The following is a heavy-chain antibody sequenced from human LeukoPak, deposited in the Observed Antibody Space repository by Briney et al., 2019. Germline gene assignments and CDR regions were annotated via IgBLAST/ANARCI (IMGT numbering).Heavy chain of an antibody. V-gene: IGHV3-74*01. CDR1: GFTFSNYW. D-gene: IGHD3-9*01. J-gene: IGHJ6*02. Sequence: SGGSLRLSCAASGFTFSNYWMHWVRQVPGKGLVWVSRINGDGSTTSHADSVKGRFTISRDNSKNSLYLQMNSLRTEDTALYYCAKTPLGDDILTGYYNPHYYYGMDVWGQGTTVTVSS. CDR2: INGDGSTT. CDR3: AKTPLGDDILTGYYNPHYYYGMDV.